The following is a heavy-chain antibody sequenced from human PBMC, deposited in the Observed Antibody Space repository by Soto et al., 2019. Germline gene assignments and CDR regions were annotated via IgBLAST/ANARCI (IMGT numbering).Heavy chain of an antibody. Sequence: GSLSLPCVGSGLTLSSHALYWVRQAPGKGLEWVATISYHGVIEYYEDSVKGRFPISRENPKSAIYLQMNRLTHEDTAMYFCARARGEGLTVPKWSFDLWGRGTLVTVSS. D-gene: IGHD3-9*01. CDR3: ARARGEGLTVPKWSFDL. CDR1: GLTLSSHA. J-gene: IGHJ2*01. CDR2: ISYHGVIE. V-gene: IGHV3-30-3*01.